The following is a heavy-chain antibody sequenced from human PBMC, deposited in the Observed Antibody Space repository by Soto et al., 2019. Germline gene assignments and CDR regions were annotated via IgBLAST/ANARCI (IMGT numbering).Heavy chain of an antibody. D-gene: IGHD1-26*01. J-gene: IGHJ4*02. CDR1: GYSFTSHY. CDR2: IYPGGVNI. Sequence: ASVKVSCKAIGYSFTSHYMHWVRQAPGQGLEWMGTIYPGGVNIGYAQKFKGRVTMTKDTSTSTVYMELNSLTSEDTAVYYCVRDDIGLGIDYWGLGTLVTVSS. V-gene: IGHV1-46*01. CDR3: VRDDIGLGIDY.